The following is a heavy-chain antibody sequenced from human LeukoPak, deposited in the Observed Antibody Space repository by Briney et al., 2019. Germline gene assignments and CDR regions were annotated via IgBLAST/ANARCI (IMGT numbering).Heavy chain of an antibody. CDR3: AREGVYYYDSSGYQTFDY. CDR2: ISYDGSNK. V-gene: IGHV3-30-3*01. J-gene: IGHJ4*02. D-gene: IGHD3-22*01. CDR1: GFTFSSYA. Sequence: GGSLRLSCTASGFTFSSYAMHWVRQAPGKGLEWVAVISYDGSNKYYADSVKGRFTISRDNSKNTLYLQMNSLRAEDTAVYYCAREGVYYYDSSGYQTFDYWGQGTLVTVSS.